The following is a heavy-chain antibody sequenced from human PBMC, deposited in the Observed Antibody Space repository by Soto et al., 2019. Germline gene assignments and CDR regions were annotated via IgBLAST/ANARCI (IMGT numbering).Heavy chain of an antibody. CDR3: ASLPTGPGYYYGMDV. CDR1: GGTFSSYA. D-gene: IGHD1-1*01. CDR2: IIPIFGTA. V-gene: IGHV1-69*06. Sequence: SVKVSCKASGGTFSSYAISWVRQAPGQGLEWMGGIIPIFGTANYAQKFQGRVTITAVKSTSTAYMELSSLRSEDTAVYYCASLPTGPGYYYGMDVWGQGTTVTVSS. J-gene: IGHJ6*02.